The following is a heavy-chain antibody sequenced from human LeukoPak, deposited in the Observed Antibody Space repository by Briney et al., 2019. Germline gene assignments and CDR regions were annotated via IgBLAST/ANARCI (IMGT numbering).Heavy chain of an antibody. CDR2: IYYSGTT. CDR1: GGSISTYY. J-gene: IGHJ6*03. Sequence: PSETLSLTCTVSGGSISTYYWNWIRQPPGKGLEWIGYIYYSGTTNYNPSLKSRVSMSVDTSKNQFSLKLSSVTAADTAVYYCARGGIVAPYYYYYYMDVWGKGTTVTVSS. V-gene: IGHV4-59*01. D-gene: IGHD1-26*01. CDR3: ARGGIVAPYYYYYYMDV.